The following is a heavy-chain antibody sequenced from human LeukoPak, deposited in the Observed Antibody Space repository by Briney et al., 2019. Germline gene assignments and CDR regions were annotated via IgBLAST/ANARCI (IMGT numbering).Heavy chain of an antibody. J-gene: IGHJ6*03. CDR2: MNPNSGNT. CDR1: GYTFTSYD. V-gene: IGHV1-8*03. D-gene: IGHD3-22*01. CDR3: ARAYYYDSSGMEGYYYYYMDV. Sequence: EASVKVSCKASGYTFTSYDINWVRQATGQGLEWMGWMNPNSGNTGYAQKFQGRVTITRNTSISTAYMELSSLRSEDTAVYYCARAYYYDSSGMEGYYYYYMDVWGKGTTVTVSS.